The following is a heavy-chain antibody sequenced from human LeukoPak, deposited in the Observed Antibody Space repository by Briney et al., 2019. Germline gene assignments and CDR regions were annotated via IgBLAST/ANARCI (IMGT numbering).Heavy chain of an antibody. CDR2: INSDGIST. D-gene: IGHD2-2*01. CDR1: GFTFSGYW. CDR3: ARGRDIVVVPAAMGWSGYYFDY. V-gene: IGHV3-74*01. Sequence: GGSLRLSCAASGFTFSGYWMHWVRQAPGKGLVWVSRINSDGISTSYADSVKGRFTISRDNAKNTLYLQMNSLRAEDTAVYYCARGRDIVVVPAAMGWSGYYFDYWGQGTLFTVSS. J-gene: IGHJ4*02.